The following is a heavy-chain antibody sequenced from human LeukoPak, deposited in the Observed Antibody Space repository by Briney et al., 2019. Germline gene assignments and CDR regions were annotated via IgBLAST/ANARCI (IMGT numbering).Heavy chain of an antibody. CDR2: IIPIFGTA. CDR1: GGTFSSYV. D-gene: IGHD2-8*01. CDR3: ARDGAPPAKTNGVWKYYYGMDV. V-gene: IGHV1-69*01. J-gene: IGHJ6*02. Sequence: SVKVSCKASGGTFSSYVISWVRQAPGQGLEWMGGIIPIFGTANYAQKFQGRVTITADESTSTAYMELSSLRSEDTAVYYCARDGAPPAKTNGVWKYYYGMDVWGQGTTVTVSS.